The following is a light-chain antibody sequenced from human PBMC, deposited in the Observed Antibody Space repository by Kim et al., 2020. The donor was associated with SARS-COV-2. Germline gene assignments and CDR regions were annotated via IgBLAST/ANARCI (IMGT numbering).Light chain of an antibody. CDR2: QDT. V-gene: IGLV3-1*01. CDR3: QAWDITKDWV. CDR1: RLGDKY. Sequence: VSPGQTANITCSGNRLGDKYAAWYHQKPGQSPVLVIYQDTKRPSGIPDRFSGSNSGNTATLTITGTQTLDEADYYCQAWDITKDWVFSRGTQLTVL. J-gene: IGLJ3*02.